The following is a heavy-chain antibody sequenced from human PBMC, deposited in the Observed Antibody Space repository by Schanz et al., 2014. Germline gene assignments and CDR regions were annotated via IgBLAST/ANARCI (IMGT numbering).Heavy chain of an antibody. J-gene: IGHJ6*02. CDR3: LAPDYGMDV. Sequence: EVQLLESGGGLVQPGGSLRLSCAASGFTFSSNSMNWVRQAPGKGLEWISYIGSSSSRIDHADSVKGRFTISRDNAKNSLYLQMNSLRAEDTAVYYCLAPDYGMDVWGQGTTVTVSS. V-gene: IGHV3-48*01. CDR2: IGSSSSRI. CDR1: GFTFSSNS.